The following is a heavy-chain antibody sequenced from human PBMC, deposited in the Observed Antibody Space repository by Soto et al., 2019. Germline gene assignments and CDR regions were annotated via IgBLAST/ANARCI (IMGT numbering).Heavy chain of an antibody. D-gene: IGHD4-17*01. V-gene: IGHV4-61*01. Sequence: SETLSLTCTVSGGSVSSGSYYWSWIRQPPGKGLEWIGYIYYSVSTNYNPSLKSRVTISVDTSKNQFSLKLSSVTAADTAVYYCARDPTTVTTFEIYYGMDVWGQGTTVTVSS. CDR3: ARDPTTVTTFEIYYGMDV. CDR2: IYYSVST. CDR1: GGSVSSGSYY. J-gene: IGHJ6*02.